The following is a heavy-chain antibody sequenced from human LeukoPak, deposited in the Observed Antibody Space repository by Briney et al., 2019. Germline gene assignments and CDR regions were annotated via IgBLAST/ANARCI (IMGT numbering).Heavy chain of an antibody. V-gene: IGHV4-4*09. J-gene: IGHJ5*02. CDR1: GGFISNDY. D-gene: IGHD3-16*02. CDR2: IYTRGGT. CDR3: ARGNLYTAGSYGYWFDP. Sequence: SETLSLTCTVSGGFISNDYWSWLRQPPGKGLEWIGYIYTRGGTNNNPSFKSRVTISADTSKNQFSLKLRSVTAADTAVYYCARGNLYTAGSYGYWFDPWGQGTLVTVSS.